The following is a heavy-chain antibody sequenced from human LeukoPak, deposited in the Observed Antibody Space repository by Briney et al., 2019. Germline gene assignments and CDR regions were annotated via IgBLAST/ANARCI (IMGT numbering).Heavy chain of an antibody. D-gene: IGHD3-22*01. CDR2: IYYSGST. CDR1: GGSISSSSYY. CDR3: ARPMIGPYYYYYYMDV. V-gene: IGHV4-39*07. Sequence: SETLSLTCTVSGGSISSSSYYWGWIRQPPGKGLEWIGSIYYSGSTYYNPSLKSRVTISVDTSKNQFSLKLSSVTAADTAVYYCARPMIGPYYYYYYMDVWGKGTTVTVSS. J-gene: IGHJ6*03.